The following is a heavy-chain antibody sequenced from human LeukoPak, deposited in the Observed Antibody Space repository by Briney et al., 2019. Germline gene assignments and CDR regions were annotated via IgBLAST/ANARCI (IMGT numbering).Heavy chain of an antibody. D-gene: IGHD1-1*01. CDR2: FDPEDGET. CDR1: GYTLTELS. J-gene: IGHJ3*02. V-gene: IGHV1-24*01. CDR3: ATESTTGTTWAAFDI. Sequence: ASVKVSCKVSGYTLTELSMHWVRQAPGKGLEWMGGFDPEDGETIYAQKFQGRVTMTEDTSTGTAYMELSSLRSEDTAVYYCATESTTGTTWAAFDIWGQGTMVTVSS.